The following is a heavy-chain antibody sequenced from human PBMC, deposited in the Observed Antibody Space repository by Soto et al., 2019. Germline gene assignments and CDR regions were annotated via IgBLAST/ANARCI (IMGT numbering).Heavy chain of an antibody. Sequence: GGSLRLSCAASGFTFSSYAMHWVRQAPGKGLEWVAVISYDGSNKYYADSVKGRFTISRDNSKNTLYLQMNSLRAEDTAVYYCXRVAKPWNPPEDLWFDPWGQGTLVTVSS. V-gene: IGHV3-30-3*01. CDR1: GFTFSSYA. CDR3: XRVAKPWNPPEDLWFDP. CDR2: ISYDGSNK. D-gene: IGHD1-1*01. J-gene: IGHJ5*02.